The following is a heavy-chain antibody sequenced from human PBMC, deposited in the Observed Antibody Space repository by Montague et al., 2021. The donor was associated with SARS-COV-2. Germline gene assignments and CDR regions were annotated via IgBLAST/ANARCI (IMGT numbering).Heavy chain of an antibody. CDR2: IYWDGDQ. V-gene: IGHV2-5*02. Sequence: PALVKPTQTLTLTCAFSGFSLNTDGVGVAWIRRPPGKALEWLALIYWDGDQRYSPSLKTRLTITKGTSKNRVVLTMTNLDPVDTATYYCARRYDFYRAEAFDVWGQGTMLTVSS. D-gene: IGHD3-3*01. CDR3: ARRYDFYRAEAFDV. CDR1: GFSLNTDGVG. J-gene: IGHJ3*01.